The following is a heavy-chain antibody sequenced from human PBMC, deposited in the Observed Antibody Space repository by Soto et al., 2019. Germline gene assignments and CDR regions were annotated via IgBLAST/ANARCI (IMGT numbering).Heavy chain of an antibody. V-gene: IGHV3-53*04. CDR2: IYSGGST. Sequence: PGGSLRLSCAASGFTVSSNYTSWGRQAPGKGLEWVSVIYSGGSTYYADSVKGRFTISRHNSKNTLYLQMNSLRAEDTAVYYCARGVVITIPYYYYYLDVWGKGATVTVSS. CDR3: ARGVVITIPYYYYYLDV. J-gene: IGHJ6*03. D-gene: IGHD3-22*01. CDR1: GFTVSSNY.